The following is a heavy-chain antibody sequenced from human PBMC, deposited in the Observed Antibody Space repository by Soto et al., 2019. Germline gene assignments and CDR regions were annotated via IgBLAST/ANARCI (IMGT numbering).Heavy chain of an antibody. CDR3: ARESAGSGKNNWFDP. D-gene: IGHD3-10*01. CDR1: LGSISSYY. CDR2: IHRTGIT. V-gene: IGHV4-59*01. Sequence: SETLSLTCSVSLGSISSYYWSWVRQPPGKGLEWIGFIHRTGITKYNPSLESRVTISVDTSQNQLSLRLSSVTAADTAVYYCARESAGSGKNNWFDPWGQGILVTVSS. J-gene: IGHJ5*02.